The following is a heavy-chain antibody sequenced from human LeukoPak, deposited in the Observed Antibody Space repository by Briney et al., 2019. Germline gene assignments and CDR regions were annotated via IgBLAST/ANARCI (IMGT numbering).Heavy chain of an antibody. CDR2: INPNSGGT. J-gene: IGHJ4*02. CDR1: GYTFTGYY. D-gene: IGHD3-22*01. CDR3: ARGGITMIVVVISLFDY. Sequence: ASVKVSCKASGYTFTGYYMHWVRQAPGQGLEWMGRINPNSGGTNYAQKFQGRVTMTRDTSISTAYMELSRLRSDDTAVYYCARGGITMIVVVISLFDYWGQGTLVTVSS. V-gene: IGHV1-2*06.